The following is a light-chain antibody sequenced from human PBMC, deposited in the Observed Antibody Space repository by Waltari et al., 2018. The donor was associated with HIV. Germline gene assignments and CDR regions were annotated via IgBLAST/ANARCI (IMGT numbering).Light chain of an antibody. J-gene: IGLJ2*01. CDR2: EGD. CDR1: SSDVGSYNF. Sequence: QSALTQPASVSGSPGQSLTISCTGTSSDVGSYNFFSRYQQHPGNAPKLIIYEGDKRPSGVSYRFSGSKSGSTASLTISGLQAEDEADYYCCSYAGSSTYVVFGGGTQLTVL. CDR3: CSYAGSSTYVV. V-gene: IGLV2-23*01.